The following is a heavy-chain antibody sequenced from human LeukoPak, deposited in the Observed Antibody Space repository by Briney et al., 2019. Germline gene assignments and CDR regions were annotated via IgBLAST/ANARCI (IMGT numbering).Heavy chain of an antibody. CDR2: ISAYNGNT. V-gene: IGHV1-18*01. D-gene: IGHD2-21*02. CDR1: GYTFTSYG. J-gene: IGHJ6*03. Sequence: ASVKVSCKASGYTFTSYGISWVRQAPGQGLEWMGWISAYNGNTNYAQNLQGRVTMTTDTSTSTAYMELRSLRSDDTAVYYCARGVTARGFYYYMDIWGNGTTVTISS. CDR3: ARGVTARGFYYYMDI.